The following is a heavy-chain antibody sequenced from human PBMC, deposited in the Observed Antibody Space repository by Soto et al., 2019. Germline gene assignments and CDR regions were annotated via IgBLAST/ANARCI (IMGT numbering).Heavy chain of an antibody. D-gene: IGHD2-21*02. Sequence: GGSLRFSCAASGFTFSSYAMNWVRQAPGKGLEWVSAISGSGGSTYYVDSVKGRFTISRDNSRNTLYLQMNSLRAEDTAVYYCAKDTEVVVTAPDYWGQGTLVTVSS. CDR1: GFTFSSYA. CDR2: ISGSGGST. J-gene: IGHJ4*02. V-gene: IGHV3-23*01. CDR3: AKDTEVVVTAPDY.